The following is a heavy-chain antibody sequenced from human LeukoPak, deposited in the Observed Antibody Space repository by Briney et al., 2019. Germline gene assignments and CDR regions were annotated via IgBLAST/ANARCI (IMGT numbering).Heavy chain of an antibody. CDR1: GGSFSGYY. CDR3: ARAPGYSSSSGGLDP. D-gene: IGHD6-6*01. J-gene: IGHJ5*02. CDR2: INHSGST. V-gene: IGHV4-34*01. Sequence: SETLSLTCGVYGGSFSGYYWSWIRQPPGKGLEWIGEINHSGSTNYNPSLKSRVTISVDTSKNQFSLKLSSVTAADTAVYYCARAPGYSSSSGGLDPWGQGTLVTVSS.